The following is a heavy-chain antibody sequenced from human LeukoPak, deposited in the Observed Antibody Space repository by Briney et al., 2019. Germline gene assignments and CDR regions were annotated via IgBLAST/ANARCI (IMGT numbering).Heavy chain of an antibody. V-gene: IGHV3-48*01. CDR3: ASRDY. J-gene: IGHJ4*02. Sequence: GGSLRLSCAASGFTFSSYSMNWVRQAPGKGLEWVSYITGHSSTIYYADSVKGRFTISRDNAKNSLYLQMNSLRAEDTAVYYCASRDYWGQGTLVTVSS. CDR1: GFTFSSYS. CDR2: ITGHSSTI.